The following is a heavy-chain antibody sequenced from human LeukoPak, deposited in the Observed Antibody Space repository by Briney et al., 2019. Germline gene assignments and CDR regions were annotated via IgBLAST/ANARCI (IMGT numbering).Heavy chain of an antibody. Sequence: GGSLRLSCAASGFTFSTYDMNWVRQAPGKGVEWVSGISGSGASTHYAGSVKGRFTISRDNAKNTLYLQMNSLRAEDTAVYYCAKGSPYSSGWFLSPFDYWGQGTLVTVSS. CDR2: ISGSGAST. V-gene: IGHV3-23*01. CDR3: AKGSPYSSGWFLSPFDY. CDR1: GFTFSTYD. D-gene: IGHD6-19*01. J-gene: IGHJ4*02.